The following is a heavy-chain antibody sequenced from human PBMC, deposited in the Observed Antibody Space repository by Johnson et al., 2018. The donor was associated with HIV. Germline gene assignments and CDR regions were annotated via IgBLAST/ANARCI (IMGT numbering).Heavy chain of an antibody. CDR2: INLDGSEK. CDR3: ARRWIVAARPPENAFDI. CDR1: GFTFSSYG. J-gene: IGHJ3*02. Sequence: VQLVESGGGVVRPGGSLRLSCAASGFTFSSYGMSWVRQAPGTGLEWVANINLDGSEKNYVDSVKGRFTISRDNAKNSLYLQMNSLRAEDTAVYYCARRWIVAARPPENAFDIWGQGTMVTVSS. D-gene: IGHD6-6*01. V-gene: IGHV3-7*05.